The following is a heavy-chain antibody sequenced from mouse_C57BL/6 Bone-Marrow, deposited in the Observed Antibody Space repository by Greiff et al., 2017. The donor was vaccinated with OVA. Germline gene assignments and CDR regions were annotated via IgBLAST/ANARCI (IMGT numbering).Heavy chain of an antibody. V-gene: IGHV6-3*01. Sequence: EVKVVESGGGLVQPGGSMKLSCVASGFTFSNYWMNWVRQSPEKGLEWVAQIRLKSDNYATHYAESVKGRFTISRDDSKSSVYLQMNNLRAEDTGIYYCTFTTVVPYGGDYWGQGTTLTVSS. CDR3: TFTTVVPYGGDY. J-gene: IGHJ2*01. CDR1: GFTFSNYW. CDR2: IRLKSDNYAT. D-gene: IGHD1-1*01.